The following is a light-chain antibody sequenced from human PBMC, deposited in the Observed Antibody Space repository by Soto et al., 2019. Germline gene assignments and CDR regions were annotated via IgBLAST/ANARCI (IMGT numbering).Light chain of an antibody. J-gene: IGKJ1*01. CDR3: QQYNNWPPTWT. CDR1: QSVSSN. Sequence: DILMTQTQATLAVYPGERTTLSSRASQSVSSNLAWYQQKPGQAPRLLIYAVSTRATGIPARFSGSGSGTEFNLTINSLQSEDFAVYYCQQYNNWPPTWTFGQGTKLDIK. V-gene: IGKV3-15*01. CDR2: AVS.